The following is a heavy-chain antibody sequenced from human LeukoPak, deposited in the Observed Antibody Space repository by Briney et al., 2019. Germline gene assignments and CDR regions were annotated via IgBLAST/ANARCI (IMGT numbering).Heavy chain of an antibody. V-gene: IGHV3-74*01. D-gene: IGHD3-9*01. CDR1: AFSFRSHW. J-gene: IGHJ4*02. CDR2: IIGDGNSI. Sequence: PGGSLRLSCATSAFSFRSHWMHWVRHAPGKGLVWVSRIIGDGNSISYADSVKGRFTISRDNAKNTLYLRMNSLRVEDTAVYYCARGHVTGSDRHWDYWGQGVLVTVSS. CDR3: ARGHVTGSDRHWDY.